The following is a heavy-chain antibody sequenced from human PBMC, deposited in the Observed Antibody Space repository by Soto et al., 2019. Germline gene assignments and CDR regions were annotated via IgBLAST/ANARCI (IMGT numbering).Heavy chain of an antibody. J-gene: IGHJ6*02. CDR1: GFTFSSYA. D-gene: IGHD6-6*01. CDR3: AKDQREYSSPDYYYYYGMDV. CDR2: ISGSGGST. V-gene: IGHV3-23*01. Sequence: GGSLRLSCAASGFTFSSYAMSWVRQAPGKGLEWVSAISGSGGSTYYADSVKGRFTISRDNSKNTLYLQMNSLRAEDTAVYYCAKDQREYSSPDYYYYYGMDVWGQGTTVTVSS.